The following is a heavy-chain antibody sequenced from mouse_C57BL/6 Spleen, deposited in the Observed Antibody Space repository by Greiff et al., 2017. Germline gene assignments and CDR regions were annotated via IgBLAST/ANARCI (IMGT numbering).Heavy chain of an antibody. J-gene: IGHJ4*01. CDR1: GFTFSDYY. V-gene: IGHV5-16*01. Sequence: EVKLVESEGGLVQPGSSMKLSCTASGFTFSDYYMAWVRQVPEKGLEWVANINYDGSSTYYLDSLKSRFIISRDNAKNILYLQMSSLKSEDTATYDWAREGIRRGMDYWGQGTSVTVSS. CDR3: AREGIRRGMDY. D-gene: IGHD1-1*01. CDR2: INYDGSST.